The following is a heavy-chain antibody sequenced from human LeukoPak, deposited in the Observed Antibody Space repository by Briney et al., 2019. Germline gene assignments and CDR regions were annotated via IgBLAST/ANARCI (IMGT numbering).Heavy chain of an antibody. V-gene: IGHV4-4*07. CDR3: ARTTEGGYTYNYFYYYYMDV. J-gene: IGHJ6*03. CDR1: GGSISRYH. D-gene: IGHD5-18*01. CDR2: IYTSGST. Sequence: SEPLSLTCSVSGGSISRYHWICIRQPAGRALECIVRIYTSGSTNYNPSLKSRVTMSVDTSKNQFSLKLGSVTAADTAVYYCARTTEGGYTYNYFYYYYMDVWGKGTTVTISS.